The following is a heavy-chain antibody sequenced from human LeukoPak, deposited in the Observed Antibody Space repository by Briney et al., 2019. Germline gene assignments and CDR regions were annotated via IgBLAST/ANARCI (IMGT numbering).Heavy chain of an antibody. Sequence: NPSETLSLTCTVSGGSISSYYWSWIRQPPGKGLEWIGYIYYSGSTNYNPSLKSRVTISVDTSKNQFSLKLSSVTAADTAVYYCARLFNYDILTGPEFDYWGQGTLVTVSS. V-gene: IGHV4-59*08. D-gene: IGHD3-9*01. CDR3: ARLFNYDILTGPEFDY. CDR2: IYYSGST. J-gene: IGHJ4*02. CDR1: GGSISSYY.